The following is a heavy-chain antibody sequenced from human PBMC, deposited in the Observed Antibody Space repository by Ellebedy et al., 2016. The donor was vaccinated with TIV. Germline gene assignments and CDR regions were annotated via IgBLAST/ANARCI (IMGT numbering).Heavy chain of an antibody. CDR2: ISGSGGST. D-gene: IGHD2-15*01. V-gene: IGHV3-23*01. CDR1: GFTFSSYA. Sequence: GESLKISXAASGFTFSSYAMSWVRQAPGKGLEWVSAISGSGGSTYYADSVKGRFTISRDNSKNTLYLQMNSLRAEDTAVYYCAKAGGYCSGGSCFHMDVWGQGTTVTVSS. J-gene: IGHJ6*02. CDR3: AKAGGYCSGGSCFHMDV.